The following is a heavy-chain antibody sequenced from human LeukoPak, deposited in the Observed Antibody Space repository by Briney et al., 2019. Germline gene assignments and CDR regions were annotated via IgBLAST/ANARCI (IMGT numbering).Heavy chain of an antibody. Sequence: ASVKVSCKASGYTFTSYGISWVRQATGQGLEWMGWMNPNSGNTGYAQKFQGRVTMTRNTSISTAYMELSSLRSEDTAVYYCARARITMVRGVIIPYYFDYWGQGTLVTVSS. CDR2: MNPNSGNT. CDR3: ARARITMVRGVIIPYYFDY. CDR1: GYTFTSYG. J-gene: IGHJ4*02. D-gene: IGHD3-10*01. V-gene: IGHV1-8*02.